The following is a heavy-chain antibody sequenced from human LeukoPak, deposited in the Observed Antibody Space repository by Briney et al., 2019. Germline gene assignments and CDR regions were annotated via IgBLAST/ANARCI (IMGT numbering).Heavy chain of an antibody. CDR1: GYTFTSYT. Sequence: ASVTVSCKASGYTFTSYTINWLRQAPGQGLEWMGWITTYNGNTNFAQKFQGRVTMTTDTSTSTVYMELRSLRSDDTAVYYCARAGRFGEYEADGAFDIWGQGTMVTVS. J-gene: IGHJ3*02. D-gene: IGHD3-10*01. CDR2: ITTYNGNT. V-gene: IGHV1-18*01. CDR3: ARAGRFGEYEADGAFDI.